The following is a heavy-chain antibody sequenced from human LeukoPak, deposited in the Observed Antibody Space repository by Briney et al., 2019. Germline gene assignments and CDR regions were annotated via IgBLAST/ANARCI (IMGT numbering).Heavy chain of an antibody. CDR2: INHSGST. Sequence: SETLSLTCTVSGGSISSKNYYWSWIRQPPGKGLEWIGEINHSGSTNYNPSLKSRVTISVDTSKNQFSLKLSSVTAADTAVYYCAREKRITMVRGVINWFDPWGQGTLVTVSS. V-gene: IGHV4-39*07. J-gene: IGHJ5*02. CDR1: GGSISSKNYY. CDR3: AREKRITMVRGVINWFDP. D-gene: IGHD3-10*01.